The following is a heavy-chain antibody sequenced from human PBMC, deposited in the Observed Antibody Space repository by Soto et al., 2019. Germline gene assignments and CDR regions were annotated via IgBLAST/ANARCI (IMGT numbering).Heavy chain of an antibody. D-gene: IGHD6-25*01. CDR1: DGSISSGGYS. Sequence: SETLSLTCAVSDGSISSGGYSWSWIPQPPGKGLEWIGYIYHSGSTYYNPSLKSRVTISRDRSKSQFSLKLSSVTAADTAVYYCARGGDYYYYGMDVWGQGTTVTVSS. CDR2: IYHSGST. V-gene: IGHV4-30-2*01. J-gene: IGHJ6*02. CDR3: ARGGDYYYYGMDV.